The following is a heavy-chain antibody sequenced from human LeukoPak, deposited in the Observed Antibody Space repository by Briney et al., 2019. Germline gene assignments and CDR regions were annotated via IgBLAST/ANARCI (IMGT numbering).Heavy chain of an antibody. CDR1: GYTFSGFY. J-gene: IGHJ4*02. CDR2: INPDTGGT. V-gene: IGHV1-2*02. Sequence: ASVKVSCKASGYTFSGFYIHWVRQAPGQGREWMGWINPDTGGTYYAKKFQARVTMASDTPISTASMELDRLLSDDTAVYYCAREARDYDAFDYWGQGTLVTVSS. CDR3: AREARDYDAFDY. D-gene: IGHD4/OR15-4a*01.